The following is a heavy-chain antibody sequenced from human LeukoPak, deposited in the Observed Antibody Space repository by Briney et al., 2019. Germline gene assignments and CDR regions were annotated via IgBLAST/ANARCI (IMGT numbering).Heavy chain of an antibody. Sequence: SETLSLTCTVSGGSISSYYWSWIRQPPGKGLEWIGYIYYSGSTNYNPSLKSRVTISVDTSKNQFSLKLSSVPAADTAVYFCARVGGGTTLIDYWGEGTLVSVSS. CDR1: GGSISSYY. D-gene: IGHD1-1*01. CDR2: IYYSGST. J-gene: IGHJ4*02. V-gene: IGHV4-59*01. CDR3: ARVGGGTTLIDY.